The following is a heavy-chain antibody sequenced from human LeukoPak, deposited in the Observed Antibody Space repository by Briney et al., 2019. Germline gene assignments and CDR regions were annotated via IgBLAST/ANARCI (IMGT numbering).Heavy chain of an antibody. V-gene: IGHV3-21*04. Sequence: PGGSLRLSCAASGFTFRSCNMNWVRQAPGKGLEWVSSISSSSSHKYYGDSVKGRFAISGDNAKKSLYLQMNSLRAEDTAVYYCAKLGIWSLKAFEIWGQGTMVTISS. J-gene: IGHJ3*02. D-gene: IGHD1-14*01. CDR2: ISSSSSHK. CDR1: GFTFRSCN. CDR3: AKLGIWSLKAFEI.